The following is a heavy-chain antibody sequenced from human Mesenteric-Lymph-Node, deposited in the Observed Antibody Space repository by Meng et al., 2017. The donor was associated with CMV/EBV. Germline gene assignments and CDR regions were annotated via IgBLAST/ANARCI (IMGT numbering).Heavy chain of an antibody. CDR3: ARLRIAVAGRIDY. J-gene: IGHJ4*02. CDR1: GGSSKSGSYY. Sequence: SGGSSKSGSYYWGWIRQPPEKGLEWIGSIYYIGSTHYNPSLKSRVTISVDTSKNQFSLKLSSVTAADTAVYYCARLRIAVAGRIDYWGQGTLVTVSS. CDR2: IYYIGST. V-gene: IGHV4-39*01. D-gene: IGHD6-19*01.